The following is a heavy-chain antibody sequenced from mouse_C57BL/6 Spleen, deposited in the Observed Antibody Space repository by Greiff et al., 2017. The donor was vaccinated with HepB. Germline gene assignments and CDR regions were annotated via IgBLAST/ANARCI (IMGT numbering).Heavy chain of an antibody. J-gene: IGHJ4*01. Sequence: VQLQQSGPELVKPGASVKISCKASGYTFTDYYMNWVKQSHGKSLEWIGDINPNNGGTSYNQKFKGKATLTVDKSSSTAYMELRSLTSEDSAVYYWARGGSGYLCYAMDYWGQGTSVTVSS. CDR1: GYTFTDYY. D-gene: IGHD3-2*02. CDR2: INPNNGGT. V-gene: IGHV1-26*01. CDR3: ARGGSGYLCYAMDY.